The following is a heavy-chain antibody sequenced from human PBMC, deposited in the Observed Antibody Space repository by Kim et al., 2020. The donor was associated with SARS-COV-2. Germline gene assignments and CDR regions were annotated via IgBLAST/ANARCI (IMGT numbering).Heavy chain of an antibody. CDR3: ASTVGCMIFGVVTAPNWFDP. CDR1: RGSISSYY. D-gene: IGHD3-3*01. CDR2: IYYSGST. Sequence: SETLSLTCTVSRGSISSYYWSWIRQPPGKGLEWIGYIYYSGSTNYNPSLKSRVTISVDTSKNQFSLKLSSVTAADTAVYYCASTVGCMIFGVVTAPNWFDPWGQGTLVTVSS. V-gene: IGHV4-59*08. J-gene: IGHJ5*02.